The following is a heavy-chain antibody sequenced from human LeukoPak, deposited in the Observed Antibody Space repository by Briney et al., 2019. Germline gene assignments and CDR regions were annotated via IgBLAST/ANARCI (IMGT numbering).Heavy chain of an antibody. CDR1: GFSFSSYW. J-gene: IGHJ6*03. CDR2: IKQDGSEK. CDR3: ARDAKSTTIFGEVPNETTYYYYYYMDV. D-gene: IGHD3-3*01. Sequence: GGSLRLSCVASGFSFSSYWMTWVRQAPGKGLEWVANIKQDGSEKYYVDSVKGRFTISRDNAKNSLYLQMNSLRAEDTAVYYCARDAKSTTIFGEVPNETTYYYYYYMDVWGKGTTVTVSS. V-gene: IGHV3-7*01.